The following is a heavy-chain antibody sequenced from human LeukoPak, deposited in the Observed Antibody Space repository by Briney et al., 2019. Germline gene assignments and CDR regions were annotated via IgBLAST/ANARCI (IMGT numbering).Heavy chain of an antibody. CDR3: ARDLSWSKIVGAAHY. V-gene: IGHV1-2*06. J-gene: IGHJ4*02. Sequence: ASVKVSCKASGYTFTGYYMHWVRQAPGQGLEWMGRINPNSGGANYAQKFQGRVTMTRDTSISTAYMELSRLRSDDTAVYYCARDLSWSKIVGAAHYWGQGTLVTVSS. CDR2: INPNSGGA. CDR1: GYTFTGYY. D-gene: IGHD1-26*01.